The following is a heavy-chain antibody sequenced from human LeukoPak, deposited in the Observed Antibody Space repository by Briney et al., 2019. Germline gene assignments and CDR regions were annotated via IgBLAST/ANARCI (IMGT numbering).Heavy chain of an antibody. CDR3: AKDWAADGYCSSTSCYRIYYYYMDV. Sequence: GGSLRLSCAASGFTFSSYAMSWVRQAPGKGLEWVSAISGSGGSTYYADSVKGRFTISRDNSKNTLYLQMNSLRAEDTAVYYCAKDWAADGYCSSTSCYRIYYYYMDVWGKGTTVTVSS. V-gene: IGHV3-23*01. J-gene: IGHJ6*03. CDR1: GFTFSSYA. CDR2: ISGSGGST. D-gene: IGHD2-2*02.